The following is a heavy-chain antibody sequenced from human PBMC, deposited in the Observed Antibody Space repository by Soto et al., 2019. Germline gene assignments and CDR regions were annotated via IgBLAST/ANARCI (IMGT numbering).Heavy chain of an antibody. Sequence: SETLSLTCTVSGGSISSSSYYWGWIRQSPGKGLEWIGYIHYSGSTNYNPSLKSRVTISVDTSKNQFSLKLSSVTAADTAVYYCARRYGPGFDYWGQGTLVTVS. D-gene: IGHD4-17*01. CDR2: IHYSGST. J-gene: IGHJ4*02. V-gene: IGHV4-61*05. CDR1: GGSISSSSYY. CDR3: ARRYGPGFDY.